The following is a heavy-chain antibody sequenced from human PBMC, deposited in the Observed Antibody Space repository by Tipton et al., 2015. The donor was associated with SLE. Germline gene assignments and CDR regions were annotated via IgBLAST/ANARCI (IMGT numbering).Heavy chain of an antibody. J-gene: IGHJ4*02. CDR1: GFTFDDYA. CDR3: AKALYSGSYYGFLDY. CDR2: ISWNSGSI. Sequence: SLRLSCAASGFTFDDYAMHWVRQAPGKGLEWVSGISWNSGSIGYADSVKGRFTISRDNAKNSLYLQMNSLRAEDTALYYCAKALYSGSYYGFLDYWGQGPLVTVSS. V-gene: IGHV3-9*01. D-gene: IGHD1-26*01.